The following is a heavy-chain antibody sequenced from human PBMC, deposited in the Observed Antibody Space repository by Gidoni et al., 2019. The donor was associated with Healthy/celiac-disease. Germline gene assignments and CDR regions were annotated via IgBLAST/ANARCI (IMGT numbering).Heavy chain of an antibody. CDR2: FDPEDGET. D-gene: IGHD3-10*01. V-gene: IGHV1-24*01. CDR1: GYTLTELS. Sequence: QVQLVQSGAEVTKPWASVKFSCKVSGYTLTELSMHWVRQAPGKGLEWMGGFDPEDGETIYAQKFQGRVTMTEDTSTDTADMELSSLRSEDTAVYYCATGPGITMVRDLWGQGTLVTVSS. CDR3: ATGPGITMVRDL. J-gene: IGHJ5*02.